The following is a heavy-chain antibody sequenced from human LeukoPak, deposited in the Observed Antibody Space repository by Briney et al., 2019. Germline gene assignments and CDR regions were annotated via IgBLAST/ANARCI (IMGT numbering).Heavy chain of an antibody. V-gene: IGHV4-59*01. CDR1: GGSINSYY. CDR2: IHYTGST. J-gene: IGHJ5*02. CDR3: ARGGYYGSGNDFRFDP. D-gene: IGHD3-10*01. Sequence: SETLSLTCTVSGGSINSYYWSWIRQPPGKGLECIGYIHYTGSTNYNPSLKSRVTIPVDTSKSQFSLKLSSVTAADTAIYYCARGGYYGSGNDFRFDPWGQGTLVTVSS.